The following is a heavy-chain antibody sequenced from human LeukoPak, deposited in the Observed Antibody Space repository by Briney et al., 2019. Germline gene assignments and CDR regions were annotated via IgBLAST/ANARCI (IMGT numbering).Heavy chain of an antibody. Sequence: GSLRLSCAASGFTFSSYSMNWVRQAPGKGLEWVSSISSSSSYIYYADSVKGRFTISRDIAKSSLYLQMDSLRAEDTAVYYCARDSCTSTSCFVSYWGQGTLVTVSS. CDR3: ARDSCTSTSCFVSY. CDR2: ISSSSSYI. CDR1: GFTFSSYS. J-gene: IGHJ4*02. D-gene: IGHD2-2*01. V-gene: IGHV3-21*01.